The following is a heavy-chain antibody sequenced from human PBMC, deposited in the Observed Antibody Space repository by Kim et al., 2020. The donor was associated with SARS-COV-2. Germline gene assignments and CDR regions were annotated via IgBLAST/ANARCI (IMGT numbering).Heavy chain of an antibody. CDR1: GFTFDDYA. CDR3: AKAGGIAVAGTLFDP. D-gene: IGHD6-19*01. V-gene: IGHV3-9*01. CDR2: ISWNSGSI. Sequence: GGSLRLSCAASGFTFDDYAMHWVRQAPGKGLEWVSGISWNSGSIGYADSVKGRFTISRDNAKNSLYLQRNSLRAEDTALYYCAKAGGIAVAGTLFDPWGQGTLVTVSS. J-gene: IGHJ5*02.